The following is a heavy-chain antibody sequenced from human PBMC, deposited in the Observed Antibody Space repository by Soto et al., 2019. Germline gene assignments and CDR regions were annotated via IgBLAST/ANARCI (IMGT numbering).Heavy chain of an antibody. V-gene: IGHV1-58*01. CDR2: IVVGSGNT. J-gene: IGHJ4*02. CDR3: AALPPPYYYGSSGYSPDY. D-gene: IGHD3-22*01. Sequence: SVKVSCKASGFTFTSSAVQWVRQARGQRLEWIGWIVVGSGNTNYAQKFQERVTITRDMSTSTAYMELSSLRSEDTAVYYCAALPPPYYYGSSGYSPDYWGQGTLVTVSS. CDR1: GFTFTSSA.